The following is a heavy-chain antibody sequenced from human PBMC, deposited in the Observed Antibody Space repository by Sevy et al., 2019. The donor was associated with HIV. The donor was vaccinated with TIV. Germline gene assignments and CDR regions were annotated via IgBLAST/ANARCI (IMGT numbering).Heavy chain of an antibody. D-gene: IGHD6-6*01. Sequence: ASVKVSCKASGYTFTSYGISWVRQAPGQGLEWMGWISAYNGNTNYAQKLQGRVTMTTDTSTITAYMELRSLRSDDTAVYYCARDPIIAARQGWFDPWGQGTLVTVSS. CDR2: ISAYNGNT. J-gene: IGHJ5*02. CDR3: ARDPIIAARQGWFDP. CDR1: GYTFTSYG. V-gene: IGHV1-18*01.